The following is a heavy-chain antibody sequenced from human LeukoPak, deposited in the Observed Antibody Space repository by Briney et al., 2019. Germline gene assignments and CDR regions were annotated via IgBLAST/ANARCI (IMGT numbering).Heavy chain of an antibody. V-gene: IGHV1-8*01. CDR3: ARGRGSGHKENWFDP. CDR2: MNPNSGNT. D-gene: IGHD6-19*01. Sequence: ASVKVSCKASGYTFTTYDINWVRQATGQGLEWIGWMNPNSGNTGYTQKFQGRVTMTRNTSISTAYMELSSLRSEDTAVYYCARGRGSGHKENWFDPWGQGTLVTVSS. J-gene: IGHJ5*02. CDR1: GYTFTTYD.